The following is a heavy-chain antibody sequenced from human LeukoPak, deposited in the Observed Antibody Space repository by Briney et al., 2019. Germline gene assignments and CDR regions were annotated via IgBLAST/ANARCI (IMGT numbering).Heavy chain of an antibody. CDR3: ARDQYGYYFDY. V-gene: IGHV3-21*01. D-gene: IGHD3-10*01. Sequence: GGSLRLSCAASGFTFSDYHMHRVRQAPGKGLEWVSCISSNSNYIYYTDSVKGRFTISRDNAKNSLYLQLNSLRAEDTAVYFCARDQYGYYFDYWGQGSLVTVSS. J-gene: IGHJ4*02. CDR1: GFTFSDYH. CDR2: ISSNSNYI.